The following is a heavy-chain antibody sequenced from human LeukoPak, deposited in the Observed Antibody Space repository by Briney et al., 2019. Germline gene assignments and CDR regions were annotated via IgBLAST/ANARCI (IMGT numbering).Heavy chain of an antibody. CDR2: IGTTGETK. J-gene: IGHJ4*02. CDR1: GFTFRNFG. Sequence: PGGSLRLSCAASGFTFRNFGMAWVRQAPEKGLEWVSAIGTTGETKYYADSVKGRFTISRDNSKDTLYLQMNSLRAEDTAVYYCAKSGPGSGWSKFYFDTWGQGMLVIVSS. V-gene: IGHV3-23*01. CDR3: AKSGPGSGWSKFYFDT. D-gene: IGHD6-19*01.